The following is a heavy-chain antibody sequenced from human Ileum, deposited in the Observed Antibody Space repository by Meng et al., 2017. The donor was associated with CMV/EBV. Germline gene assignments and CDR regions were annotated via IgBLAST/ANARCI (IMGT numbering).Heavy chain of an antibody. Sequence: GESLKISCAASGFTVSSNYMSWVRQAPGKGLEWVSVIYSGGSTYYADSVKGRFTISRDNSKNTLYLQMNSLRAEDTAVYYCARDRYCSSTSCYYFDYWGHGTLVTVSS. CDR3: ARDRYCSSTSCYYFDY. CDR2: IYSGGST. V-gene: IGHV3-53*01. J-gene: IGHJ4*01. D-gene: IGHD2-2*01. CDR1: GFTVSSNY.